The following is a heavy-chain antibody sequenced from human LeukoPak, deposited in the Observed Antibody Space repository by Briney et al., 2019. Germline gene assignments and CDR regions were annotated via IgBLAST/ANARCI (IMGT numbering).Heavy chain of an antibody. J-gene: IGHJ5*02. D-gene: IGHD7-27*01. Sequence: SETLSLTCTVSGGSISTYYWSWIRKPPGKRLKLIGYIYASGSTNYNPSLKSRVTISVDTSKNQFSLRLSSVADADTAVYFCARATWGFFWFDPWGQGSLVTVSS. CDR2: IYASGST. CDR3: ARATWGFFWFDP. CDR1: GGSISTYY. V-gene: IGHV4-59*01.